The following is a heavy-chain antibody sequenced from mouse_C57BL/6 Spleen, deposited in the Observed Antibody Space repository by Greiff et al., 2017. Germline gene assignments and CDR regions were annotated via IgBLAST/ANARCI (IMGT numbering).Heavy chain of an antibody. CDR3: ASGGTTVVAPLCY. CDR1: GYTFTSYG. D-gene: IGHD1-1*01. Sequence: QVQLKQSGAELARPGASVKLSCKASGYTFTSYGISWVKQRTGQGLEWIGEIYPRSGNTYYNEKFKGKATLTADKSSSTAYMALRSLTSEDSAVYFCASGGTTVVAPLCYWGQGTTLTVSS. CDR2: IYPRSGNT. V-gene: IGHV1-81*01. J-gene: IGHJ2*01.